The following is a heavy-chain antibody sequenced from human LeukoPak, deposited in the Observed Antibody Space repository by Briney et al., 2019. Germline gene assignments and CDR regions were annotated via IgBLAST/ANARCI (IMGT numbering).Heavy chain of an antibody. CDR2: ISSSSSTI. CDR3: ARDISTDTAMVFDY. Sequence: PGGSLRLSCTASGFTFGDYAMSWFRQAPGKGLEWVSYISSSSSTIYYADSVKGRFTVSRDNAKNSLYLQMNSLRAEDTAVYYCARDISTDTAMVFDYWGQGTLVTVSS. D-gene: IGHD5-18*01. V-gene: IGHV3-48*01. J-gene: IGHJ4*02. CDR1: GFTFGDYA.